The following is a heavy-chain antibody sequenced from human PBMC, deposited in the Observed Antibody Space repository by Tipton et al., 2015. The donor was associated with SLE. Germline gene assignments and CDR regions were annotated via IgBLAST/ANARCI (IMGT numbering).Heavy chain of an antibody. CDR3: ARDKSNWDIDY. V-gene: IGHV4-59*01. Sequence: TLSLTCTVSGGSISGYQWSWIRQSPQKGLEWIAYVYDIGTTNYNPSVMSRVIVSMDTSKNQFSLKLRSVTAADTAVYFCARDKSNWDIDYWGQGTLVTVSS. D-gene: IGHD1-1*01. J-gene: IGHJ4*02. CDR2: VYDIGTT. CDR1: GGSISGYQ.